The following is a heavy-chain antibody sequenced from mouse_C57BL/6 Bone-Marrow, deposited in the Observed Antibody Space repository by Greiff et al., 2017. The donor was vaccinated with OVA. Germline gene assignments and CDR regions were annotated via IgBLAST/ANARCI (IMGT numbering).Heavy chain of an antibody. CDR3: ARNFYDGYSWFAY. V-gene: IGHV2-2*01. Sequence: QVQLKESGPGLVQPSQSLSITCTVSGFSLTSYGVHWVRQSPGKGLEWLGVIWSGGSTDYNAAFISRLSISKDNSKSQVFFKMNSLQADDTAIYYCARNFYDGYSWFAYWGQGTLVTVSA. CDR2: IWSGGST. J-gene: IGHJ3*01. CDR1: GFSLTSYG. D-gene: IGHD2-3*01.